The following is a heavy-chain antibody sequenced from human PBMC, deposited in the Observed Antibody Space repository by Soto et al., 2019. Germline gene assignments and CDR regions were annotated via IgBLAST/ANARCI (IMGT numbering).Heavy chain of an antibody. D-gene: IGHD5-18*01. CDR1: GFTVSSNY. CDR3: ASVYSYGFDY. Sequence: AGSLRLYCAASGFTVSSNYMRWVRQASGKGLEWVSVIYSGGSTYYADSVKGRFTISRDNSKNTLYLQMNSLRAEDTAVYYCASVYSYGFDYWGQGTLVTVSS. CDR2: IYSGGST. J-gene: IGHJ4*02. V-gene: IGHV3-53*01.